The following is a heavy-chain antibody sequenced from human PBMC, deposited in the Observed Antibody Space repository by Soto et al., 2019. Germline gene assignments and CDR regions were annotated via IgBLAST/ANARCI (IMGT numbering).Heavy chain of an antibody. D-gene: IGHD2-2*01. V-gene: IGHV1-69*12. J-gene: IGHJ5*02. Sequence: QVQLVQSGAEVKKPGSSVKVSCKASGGTFSSYAISWVRQAPGQGLDWMGGIIPIFGTANYAQKFQGRVTITADESKSTAYMELSSLRSEDTAVYYCARGIVLVPAARGNWFDPWGQGTLVTVSS. CDR3: ARGIVLVPAARGNWFDP. CDR2: IIPIFGTA. CDR1: GGTFSSYA.